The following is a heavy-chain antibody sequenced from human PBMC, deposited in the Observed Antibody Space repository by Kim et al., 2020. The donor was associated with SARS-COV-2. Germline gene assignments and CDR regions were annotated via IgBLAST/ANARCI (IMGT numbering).Heavy chain of an antibody. Sequence: GRFTISRDNAKNSLYLQMNSLRDEDTAVYYCARDSSSWYHAYYYYYMDVWGKGTTVTVSS. V-gene: IGHV3-48*02. CDR3: ARDSSSWYHAYYYYYMDV. D-gene: IGHD6-13*01. J-gene: IGHJ6*03.